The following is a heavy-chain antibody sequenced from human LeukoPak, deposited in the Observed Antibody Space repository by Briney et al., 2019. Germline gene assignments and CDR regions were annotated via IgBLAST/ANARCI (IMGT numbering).Heavy chain of an antibody. CDR1: GFTFSSYA. V-gene: IGHV3-30-3*01. CDR2: ISYDGSNK. Sequence: GGSLRLSCAASGFTFSSYAMHWVRQAPGKGLEWVVVISYDGSNKYYSDSVKGRFTISRDNSKNTLYLQMNSLRAEDTAVYYCARGFATMVRGVITFDYWGQGTLVTVSS. D-gene: IGHD3-10*01. CDR3: ARGFATMVRGVITFDY. J-gene: IGHJ4*02.